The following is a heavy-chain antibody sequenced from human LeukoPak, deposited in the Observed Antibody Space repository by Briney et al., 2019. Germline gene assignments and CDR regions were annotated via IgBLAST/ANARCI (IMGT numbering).Heavy chain of an antibody. CDR2: ISWNSGSI. V-gene: IGHV3-9*01. CDR3: AKDIAKLGELSSPFDY. CDR1: GFTFDDYA. D-gene: IGHD3-16*02. Sequence: GGSLRLSCAASGFTFDDYAMHWVRQAPGKGLEWVSGISWNSGSIGYADSVKGRFTISRDNAKNSLYLQMNSLRAEDTALYYCAKDIAKLGELSSPFDYWGQGTLVTVSS. J-gene: IGHJ4*02.